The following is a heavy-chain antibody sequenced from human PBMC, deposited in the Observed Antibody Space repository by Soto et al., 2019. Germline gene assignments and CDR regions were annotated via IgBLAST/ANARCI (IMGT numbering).Heavy chain of an antibody. D-gene: IGHD4-17*01. CDR3: TNSYGDYSHYFDY. CDR1: GFTFSNYD. Sequence: GGSLRLSCAVSGFTFSNYDMHWVRQAPGKGLEWVAVISSDGNNEYYAESVTGRFTISRDNSKNMLFLQMNSLRPDDTAVYYCTNSYGDYSHYFDYWGQGTLVTVSS. V-gene: IGHV3-30*18. CDR2: ISSDGNNE. J-gene: IGHJ4*02.